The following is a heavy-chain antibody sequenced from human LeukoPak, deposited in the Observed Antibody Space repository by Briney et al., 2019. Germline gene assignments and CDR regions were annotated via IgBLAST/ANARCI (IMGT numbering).Heavy chain of an antibody. Sequence: PGGSLRLSCAASGFTFSSYWMNWARQAPGKGLEWVSAISNNGGYTYYADSVQGRFTISRDNSKSTLCLQMNSLRAEDTAVYYCARDVDGYNVYYYYGMDVWGQGTTVTVSS. CDR2: ISNNGGYT. J-gene: IGHJ6*02. CDR1: GFTFSSYW. CDR3: ARDVDGYNVYYYYGMDV. V-gene: IGHV3-23*01. D-gene: IGHD5-24*01.